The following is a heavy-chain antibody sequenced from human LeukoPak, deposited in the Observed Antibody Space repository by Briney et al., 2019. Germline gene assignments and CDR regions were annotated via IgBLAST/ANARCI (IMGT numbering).Heavy chain of an antibody. CDR2: ISYDGTEK. CDR1: GFTFDIYS. CDR3: AKDKGGARYYFDY. D-gene: IGHD1-26*01. Sequence: GGSLRLSCAASGFTFDIYSMHWVRQAPGKGLEWVAVISYDGTEKYYTDSVKGRFNISRDNSKNRVYLQMNSLRAEDTAVYYCAKDKGGARYYFDYWGQGTLVTVSS. J-gene: IGHJ4*02. V-gene: IGHV3-30-3*01.